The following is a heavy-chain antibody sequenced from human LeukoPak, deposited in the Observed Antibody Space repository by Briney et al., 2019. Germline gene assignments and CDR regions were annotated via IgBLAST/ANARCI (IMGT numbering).Heavy chain of an antibody. CDR3: ARHGGTLDYFDY. Sequence: SETLSLTCTVSGGSINSYYWSWIRQPPGKGLEWIGYISYGGATSYNPSLKRRVTIPVDSPKNRFPLRLSSLTAADTALYYCARHGGTLDYFDYWGPGSLVTVSS. J-gene: IGHJ4*02. D-gene: IGHD1-26*01. CDR2: ISYGGAT. CDR1: GGSINSYY. V-gene: IGHV4-59*08.